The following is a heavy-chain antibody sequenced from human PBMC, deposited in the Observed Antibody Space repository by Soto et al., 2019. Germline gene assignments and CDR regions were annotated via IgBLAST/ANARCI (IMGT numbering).Heavy chain of an antibody. J-gene: IGHJ4*02. CDR1: GFTFSSYW. Sequence: EVQLVESGGGLVQPGGSLRLSCAASGFTFSSYWMHWVCQAPGKGLVWVSRINTDGSSTSYADSVKGRFTISRDNAKNTLYLQMNSLRAEDTAVYYCASAEYSSSRKFHYCGQGTLVTVSS. D-gene: IGHD6-6*01. V-gene: IGHV3-74*01. CDR3: ASAEYSSSRKFHY. CDR2: INTDGSST.